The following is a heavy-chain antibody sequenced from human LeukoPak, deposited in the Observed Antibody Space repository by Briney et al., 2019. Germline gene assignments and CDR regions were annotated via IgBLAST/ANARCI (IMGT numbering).Heavy chain of an antibody. V-gene: IGHV1-69*04. Sequence: SVKVSCKASGGTFSSYAFSWVRQAPGQGLEWMGRIIPIFGIANYAQKFQGRVTITADKSTSTAYMELSSLRSEDTAVYYCARIVGATFPLDYWGQGTLVTVSS. CDR2: IIPIFGIA. D-gene: IGHD1-26*01. CDR3: ARIVGATFPLDY. CDR1: GGTFSSYA. J-gene: IGHJ4*02.